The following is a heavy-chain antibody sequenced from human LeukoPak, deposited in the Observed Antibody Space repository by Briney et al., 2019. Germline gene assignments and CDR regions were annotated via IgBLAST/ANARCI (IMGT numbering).Heavy chain of an antibody. CDR2: IYYSGST. D-gene: IGHD3-22*01. CDR1: GYSISTGYY. Sequence: SETLSLTCTVSGYSISTGYYWGWIRQPPGKGLEWIGSIYYSGSTYYNPSLKSRVTISVDTSKNQFSLKLSSVTAADTAVYYCARQRRGYYDSSGYYYEDYWGQGTLVTVSS. CDR3: ARQRRGYYDSSGYYYEDY. J-gene: IGHJ4*02. V-gene: IGHV4-38-2*02.